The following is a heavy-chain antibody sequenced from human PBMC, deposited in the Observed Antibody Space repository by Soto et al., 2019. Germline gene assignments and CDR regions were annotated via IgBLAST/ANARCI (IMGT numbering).Heavy chain of an antibody. CDR3: ATHPTLRYFDWLSNSDYFDY. Sequence: PSETLSLTCTVSGGSISSYYWGWIRQPPGKGLEWIGSIYYSGSTYYNPSLKSRVTISVDTSKNQFSLKLSSVTAADTAVYYCATHPTLRYFDWLSNSDYFDYWGQGTLVTVSS. CDR2: IYYSGST. CDR1: GGSISSYY. V-gene: IGHV4-39*01. D-gene: IGHD3-9*01. J-gene: IGHJ4*02.